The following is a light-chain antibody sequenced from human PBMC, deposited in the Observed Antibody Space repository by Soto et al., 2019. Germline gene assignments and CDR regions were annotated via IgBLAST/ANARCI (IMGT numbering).Light chain of an antibody. CDR1: SSNIGSNP. CDR2: GNH. J-gene: IGLJ2*01. CDR3: AAWDHSLGILV. Sequence: QSVLTQPPSASGTPGQRVTISCSGSSSNIGSNPVNWYQQLPGTAPKLLIYGNHQRPSGVPDRFSGSKSVTSASLAISGLQAEDEADYYCAAWDHSLGILVFGGGTKLTVL. V-gene: IGLV1-44*01.